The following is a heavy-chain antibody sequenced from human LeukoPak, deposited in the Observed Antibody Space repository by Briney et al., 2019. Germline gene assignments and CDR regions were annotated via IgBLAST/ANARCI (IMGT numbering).Heavy chain of an antibody. CDR2: ISGSGGST. D-gene: IGHD6-6*01. CDR1: GFTFSSYA. J-gene: IGHJ4*02. CDR3: AKGPEGQLVLHFDY. V-gene: IGHV3-23*01. Sequence: GGSLRLSFAASGFTFSSYAMSWVRQAPGKGLEWVSAISGSGGSTYYADSVKGRFTISRDNSKNTLYLQMNSLRAEDTAVYYCAKGPEGQLVLHFDYWGQGTLVTVSS.